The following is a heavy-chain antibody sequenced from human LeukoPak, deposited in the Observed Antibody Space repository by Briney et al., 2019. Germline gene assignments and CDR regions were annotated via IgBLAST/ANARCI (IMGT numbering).Heavy chain of an antibody. CDR3: ARGFSQRFYSPRYYFDY. CDR2: IYSGGST. V-gene: IGHV3-53*01. J-gene: IGHJ4*02. Sequence: GGCLRLSCAASGFTVSSNYMSWVRQAPGKGLEWVSVIYSGGSTYYADSVKGRFTISRDNSKNTLYLQMNSLRAEDTAVYYCARGFSQRFYSPRYYFDYWGQGTLVTVSS. D-gene: IGHD3-3*01. CDR1: GFTVSSNY.